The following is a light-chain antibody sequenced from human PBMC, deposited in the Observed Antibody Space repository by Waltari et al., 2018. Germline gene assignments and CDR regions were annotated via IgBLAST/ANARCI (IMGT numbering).Light chain of an antibody. J-gene: IGLJ2*01. CDR1: SSXVXGXXY. CDR2: DVT. V-gene: IGLV2-14*03. Sequence: QSALTXPASVSGXPGQSITISCTGTSSXVXGXXYVSWYQQHPGEAPKLLLXDVTQRPSGVSNRFSGSKSANTASLAISGLQAXXEAHYYCXXYSSISTXVFGGGTKLTVL. CDR3: XXYSSISTXV.